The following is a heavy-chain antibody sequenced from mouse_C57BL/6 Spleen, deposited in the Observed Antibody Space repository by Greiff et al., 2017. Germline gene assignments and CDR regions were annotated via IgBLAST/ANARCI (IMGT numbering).Heavy chain of an antibody. D-gene: IGHD1-1*01. Sequence: QVQLQQPGAELVKPGASVKLSCKASGYTFTSYWMQWVKQRPGQGLEWIGEIDPSDSLTNYNQKFKGKATLTVDTSSSTAYMQLSSLTTEDSAVYNCAGVPLHYYGSSYRYFDVWGTGTTVTVSS. V-gene: IGHV1-50*01. CDR1: GYTFTSYW. CDR2: IDPSDSLT. J-gene: IGHJ1*03. CDR3: AGVPLHYYGSSYRYFDV.